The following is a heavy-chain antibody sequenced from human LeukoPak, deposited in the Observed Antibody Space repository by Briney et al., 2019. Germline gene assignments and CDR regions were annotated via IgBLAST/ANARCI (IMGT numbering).Heavy chain of an antibody. CDR2: ISGSGGST. V-gene: IGHV3-23*01. CDR3: AKDSSIHLNYDFWSGYSRFDY. J-gene: IGHJ4*02. D-gene: IGHD3-3*01. Sequence: GGSLRLSCAASGSTFSSYAMSWVRQAPGKGLEWVSAISGSGGSTYYADSVKGRFTISRDNSKNTLYLQMNSLRAEDTAVYYCAKDSSIHLNYDFWSGYSRFDYWGQGTLVTVSS. CDR1: GSTFSSYA.